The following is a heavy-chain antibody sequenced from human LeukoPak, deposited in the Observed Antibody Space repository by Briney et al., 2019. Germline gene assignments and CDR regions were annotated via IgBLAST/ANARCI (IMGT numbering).Heavy chain of an antibody. CDR3: ATLSGSSSYYYGMDV. D-gene: IGHD1-26*01. CDR1: GGTLSSYA. V-gene: IGHV1-69*04. Sequence: GASLKVSSKPSGGTLSSYAVSWVREAPGQGLKWMGRIIPILGIANSAPKFQGRVTIAADKSTSTAYMELSSLRSEVTAVYYCATLSGSSSYYYGMDVWGQGTTVTVSS. CDR2: IIPILGIA. J-gene: IGHJ6*02.